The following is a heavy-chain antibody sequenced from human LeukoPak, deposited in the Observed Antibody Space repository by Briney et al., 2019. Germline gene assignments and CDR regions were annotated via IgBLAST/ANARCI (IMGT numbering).Heavy chain of an antibody. CDR2: INPNSGGT. CDR1: GYTFTGYY. D-gene: IGHD3-10*01. Sequence: ASVKVSCKASGYTFTGYYMHWVRQASGQGLEWMGWINPNSGGTNYAQKFQGRVTMTRDTSISTAYMELSRLRSDDTAVYYCARVGVGDPTYSYWGQGTLVTVSS. J-gene: IGHJ4*02. V-gene: IGHV1-2*02. CDR3: ARVGVGDPTYSY.